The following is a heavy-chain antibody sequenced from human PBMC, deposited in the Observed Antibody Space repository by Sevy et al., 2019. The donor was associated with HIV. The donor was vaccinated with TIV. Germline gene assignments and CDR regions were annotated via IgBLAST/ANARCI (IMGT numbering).Heavy chain of an antibody. V-gene: IGHV3-23*01. CDR2: ISNSGANT. CDR3: VKEWTLLSDWYGEFDY. J-gene: IGHJ4*02. Sequence: GGSLRLSCAASGFTFTNHGMHWVRQAPGKGLEWVSGISNSGANTYYADSVRGRFTVSRDNSKNTVYLQLNSLRAEDTAIYYCVKEWTLLSDWYGEFDYWGQGTLVTVSS. D-gene: IGHD6-19*01. CDR1: GFTFTNHG.